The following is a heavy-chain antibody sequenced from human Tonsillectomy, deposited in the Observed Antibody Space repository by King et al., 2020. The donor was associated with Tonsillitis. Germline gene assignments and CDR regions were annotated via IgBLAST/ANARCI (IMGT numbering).Heavy chain of an antibody. V-gene: IGHV4-39*01. D-gene: IGHD3-10*01. CDR1: GGSISSSSYY. J-gene: IGHJ4*02. Sequence: QVQLQESGPGLVKPSETLSLTCTVSGGSISSSSYYWGWIRQPPGKGLEWIGSIYYSGSTYYNPSLKSRVTISVDTSKNQFSLKLSSVTAADSAVYYCARGDGSGTSGTPDYWGQGTLVTVSS. CDR3: ARGDGSGTSGTPDY. CDR2: IYYSGST.